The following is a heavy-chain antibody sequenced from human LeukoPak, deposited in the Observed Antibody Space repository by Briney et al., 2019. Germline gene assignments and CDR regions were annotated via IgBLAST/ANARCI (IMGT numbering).Heavy chain of an antibody. CDR1: GFTFSNYG. CDR3: ARARGWGDY. J-gene: IGHJ4*02. D-gene: IGHD3-16*01. V-gene: IGHV3-48*01. Sequence: GGSLRLSCAASGFTFSNYGMNWVRQAPGKGLEWVSYISSSSSTIYYADSVKGRFTISRDNAKNSLYLQMNSLRAEDTAVYYCARARGWGDYWGQGTLVTVSS. CDR2: ISSSSSTI.